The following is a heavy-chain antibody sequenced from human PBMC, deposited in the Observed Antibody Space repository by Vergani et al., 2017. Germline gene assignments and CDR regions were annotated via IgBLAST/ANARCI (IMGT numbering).Heavy chain of an antibody. D-gene: IGHD2-15*01. J-gene: IGHJ4*02. V-gene: IGHV3-21*06. CDR2: ISSSSSYI. CDR1: GFTFSSYS. CDR3: ASVGAILGYCSGGSCY. Sequence: EVQLVESGGGLVKPGGSLRLSCAASGFTFSSYSMNWVRQAPGKGLEWVSSISSSSSYIYYADSVKGRFTISRDNAKNSLYLQMNSLRAEETAVYYCASVGAILGYCSGGSCYWGQGTLVTVSS.